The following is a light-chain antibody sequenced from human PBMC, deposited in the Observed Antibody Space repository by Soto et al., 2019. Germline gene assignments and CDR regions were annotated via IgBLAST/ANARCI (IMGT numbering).Light chain of an antibody. CDR2: SNN. J-gene: IGLJ2*01. CDR3: AAGDDSLNGPV. V-gene: IGLV1-44*01. Sequence: QPVLTQPPSASGTPGQRVTISCSGSSSNIGSNTVSWYQQVPGRAPYLLIYSNNQRSSGVPDRFFASKSGTSASLAISGLQSEDEADYYCAAGDDSLNGPVFGGGTKLTVL. CDR1: SSNIGSNT.